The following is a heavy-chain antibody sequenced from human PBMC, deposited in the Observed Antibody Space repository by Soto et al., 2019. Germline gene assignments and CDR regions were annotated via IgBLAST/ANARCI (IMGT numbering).Heavy chain of an antibody. CDR1: GFTFSSYA. V-gene: IGHV3-23*01. Sequence: PGGSLRLSCAASGFTFSSYAMSWVRQAPGKGLEWVSAISGSGGSTYYADSVKGRFTISRDNSKNTLYLQMNSLRAEDTAVYYRAKYRTDSSSWYMIDYWGQGTLVTVSS. J-gene: IGHJ4*02. CDR3: AKYRTDSSSWYMIDY. CDR2: ISGSGGST. D-gene: IGHD6-13*01.